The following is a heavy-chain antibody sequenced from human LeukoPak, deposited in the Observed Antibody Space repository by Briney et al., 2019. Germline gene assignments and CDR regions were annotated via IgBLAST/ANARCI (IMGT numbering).Heavy chain of an antibody. CDR2: INPNSGGT. CDR3: ARDLDYGGNSAVPISDY. CDR1: GYTFTSYY. Sequence: ASVKVSCKASGYTFTSYYMHWVRQAPGQGLEWMGRINPNSGGTNYAQKFQGRVTMTRDTSISTAYMELSRLRSDDTAVYYCARDLDYGGNSAVPISDYWGQGTLVTVSS. J-gene: IGHJ4*02. V-gene: IGHV1-2*06. D-gene: IGHD4-23*01.